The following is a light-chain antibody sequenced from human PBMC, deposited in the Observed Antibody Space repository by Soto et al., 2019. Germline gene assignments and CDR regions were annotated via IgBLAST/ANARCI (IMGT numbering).Light chain of an antibody. CDR1: QSISSK. J-gene: IGKJ5*01. Sequence: EIVMTQSPATLSVSPGERATLSCRASQSISSKVGWYQQKPGQAPRLLIYGASTRATCVPPRFSGSGSGTEFSLTISSLQSEDFAVYYCQQYYIWSSITFGQGTRLEIK. V-gene: IGKV3-15*01. CDR3: QQYYIWSSIT. CDR2: GAS.